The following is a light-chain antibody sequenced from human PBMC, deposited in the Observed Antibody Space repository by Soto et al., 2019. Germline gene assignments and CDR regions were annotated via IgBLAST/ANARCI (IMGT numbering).Light chain of an antibody. CDR1: SSDVGGYDF. CDR3: SSFVGGNIYV. V-gene: IGLV2-8*01. Sequence: QSALTQPPSASGSPGQSVTISCTGTSSDVGGYDFVAWHQQHPGKAPRLMIYVVSKRPSGVPDRFSGSKSGYTASLTVSGLQAEDEADYYCSSFVGGNIYVFGTGTKLTVL. J-gene: IGLJ1*01. CDR2: VVS.